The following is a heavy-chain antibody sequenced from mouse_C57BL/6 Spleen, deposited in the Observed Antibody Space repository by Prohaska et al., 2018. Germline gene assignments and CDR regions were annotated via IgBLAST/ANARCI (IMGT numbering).Heavy chain of an antibody. CDR2: IRLKSDNYAT. V-gene: IGHV6-3*01. CDR1: GFTFSNYW. Sequence: EVKLEESGGGLVQPGGSMKLSCVASGFTFSNYWMNWVRQSPEKGLEWVAQIRLKSDNYATHYAESVKGRFTISRDDSKSSVYLQMNNLRAEDTGIYYCVGGGYYLAYWGQGTLVTVSA. CDR3: VGGGYYLAY. D-gene: IGHD2-3*01. J-gene: IGHJ3*01.